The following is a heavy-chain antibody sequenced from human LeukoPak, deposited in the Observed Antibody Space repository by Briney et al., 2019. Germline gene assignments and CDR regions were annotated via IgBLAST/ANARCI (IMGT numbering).Heavy chain of an antibody. V-gene: IGHV4-59*08. Sequence: SETLSLTCTVSGDSVSGVYWGWIRQPPGKGLEWIGYVYYSGDTNYNPSLKSRVTMSLDTSKNQVSLRLSSVTAAGTAVYYCARHPFATPFDYWGRGTLLTVSS. CDR3: ARHPFATPFDY. CDR1: GDSVSGVY. CDR2: VYYSGDT. D-gene: IGHD2-15*01. J-gene: IGHJ4*02.